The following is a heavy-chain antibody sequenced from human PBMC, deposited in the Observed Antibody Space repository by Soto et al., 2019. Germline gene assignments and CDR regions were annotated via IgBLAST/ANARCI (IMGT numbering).Heavy chain of an antibody. D-gene: IGHD2-15*01. CDR3: ARGELTKGYCSGGSCYSRYNWFDP. V-gene: IGHV1-3*01. CDR2: INAGNGNT. CDR1: GYKFTTYA. J-gene: IGHJ5*02. Sequence: GASVKVSCRASGYKFTTYAMHWVRQDPGQRLEWMGWINAGNGNTKYSQKFQGRVTITRDTSASTAYMELSSLRSEDTAVYYCARGELTKGYCSGGSCYSRYNWFDPWGQVTLVTVSS.